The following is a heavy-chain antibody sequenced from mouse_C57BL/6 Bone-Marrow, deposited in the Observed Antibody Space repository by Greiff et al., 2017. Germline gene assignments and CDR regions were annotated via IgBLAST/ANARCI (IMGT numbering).Heavy chain of an antibody. D-gene: IGHD2-4*01. J-gene: IGHJ4*01. V-gene: IGHV1-9*01. Sequence: QVQLQQSGAELMKPGASVKLSCKATGYTFTGYWIEWVKQRPGHGLEWIGEILPGSGSTNYNEKFKGKATFTADTSSNTAYMQLSSLTTEDSAIYYCARLYYDYGRDYYAMDYWGQGTSVTVSS. CDR2: ILPGSGST. CDR1: GYTFTGYW. CDR3: ARLYYDYGRDYYAMDY.